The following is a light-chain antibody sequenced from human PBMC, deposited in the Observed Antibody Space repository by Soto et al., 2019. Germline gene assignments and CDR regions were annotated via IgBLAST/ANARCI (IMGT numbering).Light chain of an antibody. CDR2: GVT. CDR3: FSHRGGGSHV. J-gene: IGLJ1*01. V-gene: IGLV2-14*01. Sequence: QSALTQPASVSGSPGQSITISCTGTSSDVGAYNYVSWYQQYPGKAPKLMIYGVTNRPSGVSNRFSGSKTGNTASLTISGLQAEDEADYYCFSHRGGGSHVFGTGTKLTVL. CDR1: SSDVGAYNY.